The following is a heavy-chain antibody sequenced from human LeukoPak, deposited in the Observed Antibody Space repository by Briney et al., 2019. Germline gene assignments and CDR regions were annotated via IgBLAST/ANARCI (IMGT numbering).Heavy chain of an antibody. V-gene: IGHV3-48*03. CDR1: GFTFSSYE. J-gene: IGHJ4*02. Sequence: GGSLRLSCAASGFTFSSYEMNWVRQAPGKGPEWVSYISSSGRTIYYADSVKGRFTISRDNAKNSLYLQMNSLRAEDTAVYYCARVGGIAVAGTQGEIDYWGQGTLVTVSS. CDR3: ARVGGIAVAGTQGEIDY. CDR2: ISSSGRTI. D-gene: IGHD6-19*01.